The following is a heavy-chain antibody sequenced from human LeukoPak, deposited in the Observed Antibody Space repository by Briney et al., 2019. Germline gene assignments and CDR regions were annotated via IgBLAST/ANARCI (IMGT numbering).Heavy chain of an antibody. J-gene: IGHJ4*02. CDR3: ASERLNCCDCSGYYDVDY. CDR1: GVTFISYA. CDR2: ISSNGGST. Sequence: GGSLRLSSAAPGVTFISYAMHCVRQAPGKGLEYVSAISSNGGSTYYANSVKGRFTISRDNSKNTLYLQMGSLRAEDMAVYYCASERLNCCDCSGYYDVDYWGQGTLVTVSS. V-gene: IGHV3-64*01. D-gene: IGHD3-22*01.